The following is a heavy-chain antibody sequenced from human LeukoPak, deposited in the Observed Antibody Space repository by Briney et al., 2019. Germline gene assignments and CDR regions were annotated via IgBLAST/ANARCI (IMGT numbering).Heavy chain of an antibody. CDR1: GGSFSGYY. V-gene: IGHV4-34*01. J-gene: IGHJ5*02. D-gene: IGHD3-9*01. Sequence: PSETLSLTCAVYGGSFSGYYWSWIRQPPGKGLEWIGEINHSGSTNYNPSLKSRVTISVDTSKNQFSLKLSSVTAADTAVYYCARGCLGLRYFDWLLKTPNWFDPWGQGTLATVSS. CDR2: INHSGST. CDR3: ARGCLGLRYFDWLLKTPNWFDP.